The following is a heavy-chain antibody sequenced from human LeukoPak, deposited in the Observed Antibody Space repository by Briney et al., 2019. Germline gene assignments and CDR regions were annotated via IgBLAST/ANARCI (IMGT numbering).Heavy chain of an antibody. D-gene: IGHD5-24*01. Sequence: ASVKVSCKASGYTFTRYGISWVRQAPGQGLEWMGWISAFNANTHYAQNLQGRVTMTTDTSTSTAYMGLRSLRSDDTAVYYCARDDRDAYNFDYWGQGTLVTVSS. V-gene: IGHV1-18*01. CDR2: ISAFNANT. J-gene: IGHJ4*02. CDR3: ARDDRDAYNFDY. CDR1: GYTFTRYG.